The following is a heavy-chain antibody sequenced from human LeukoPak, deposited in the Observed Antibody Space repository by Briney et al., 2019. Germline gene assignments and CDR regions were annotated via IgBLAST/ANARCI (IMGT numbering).Heavy chain of an antibody. CDR2: ISPYNVNT. CDR3: ARDSKYYYDTSRWRPPVDY. V-gene: IGHV1-18*01. CDR1: GYTFTSYG. Sequence: GASVKVSCKASGYTFTSYGISWVRQAPGQRLEQMGWISPYNVNTNYAQKLQGRITMTTDTSTSTAYMELRSLRSDDTAVYYCARDSKYYYDTSRWRPPVDYWGQGTLVTVSS. D-gene: IGHD3-22*01. J-gene: IGHJ4*02.